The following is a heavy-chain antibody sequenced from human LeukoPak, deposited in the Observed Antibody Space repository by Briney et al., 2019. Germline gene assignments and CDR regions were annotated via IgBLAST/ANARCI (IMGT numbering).Heavy chain of an antibody. J-gene: IGHJ3*02. CDR2: IYPGDSET. D-gene: IGHD3-22*01. V-gene: IGHV5-51*01. Sequence: GESLKISCKGSGYSFTSFWIGWVRQMPGKGLEWMGIIYPGDSETRYSPSFQGQVTISADKSFSTAYLQWSSLKASDTAMYYCARRVAYYDSSGYYDAFDIWGQGTMVTVSS. CDR3: ARRVAYYDSSGYYDAFDI. CDR1: GYSFTSFW.